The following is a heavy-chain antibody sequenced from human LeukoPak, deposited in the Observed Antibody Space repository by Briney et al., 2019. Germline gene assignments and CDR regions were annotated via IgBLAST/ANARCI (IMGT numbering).Heavy chain of an antibody. D-gene: IGHD1-26*01. V-gene: IGHV3-7*01. Sequence: PGGSLRLSCAASGFTFSSYGMMWLRQAPGKGLEWVANIRQDGSEKNYVDSVKGRFTISRDNAKISLYLQMSSLRAEDTAVYYCETDRKVGNWDPRSDYWGQGTLVTVSS. CDR3: ETDRKVGNWDPRSDY. J-gene: IGHJ4*02. CDR2: IRQDGSEK. CDR1: GFTFSSYG.